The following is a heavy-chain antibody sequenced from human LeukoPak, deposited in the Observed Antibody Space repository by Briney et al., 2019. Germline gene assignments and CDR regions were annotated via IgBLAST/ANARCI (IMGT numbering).Heavy chain of an antibody. J-gene: IGHJ4*02. CDR3: ARAPRYCSGGSCPLDY. V-gene: IGHV3-48*03. D-gene: IGHD2-15*01. CDR1: GFTFSSYE. Sequence: PGGSLRLSCAASGFTFSSYEMNWVRQAPGKWLEWVSYISSSGSTIYYADSVKGRFTISRDNAKNSLYLQMNSLRAEDTAVYYCARAPRYCSGGSCPLDYWGQGTLVTVSS. CDR2: ISSSGSTI.